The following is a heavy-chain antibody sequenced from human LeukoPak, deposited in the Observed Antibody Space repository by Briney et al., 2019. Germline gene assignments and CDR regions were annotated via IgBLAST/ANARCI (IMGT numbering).Heavy chain of an antibody. V-gene: IGHV3-21*04. D-gene: IGHD3-22*01. CDR3: AKGVLYYYDSSGYYPFDY. CDR1: GFTFSSYS. CDR2: ISSSSSYI. J-gene: IGHJ4*02. Sequence: PGGSLRLSCAASGFTFSSYSMNWVRQAPRKGLEWVSSISSSSSYIYYADSVKGRFTISRDNSKNTLYLQMNSLRAEDTAVYYCAKGVLYYYDSSGYYPFDYWGQGTLVTVSS.